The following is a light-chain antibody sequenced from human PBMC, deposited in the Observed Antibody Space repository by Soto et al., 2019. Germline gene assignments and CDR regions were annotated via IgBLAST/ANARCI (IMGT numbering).Light chain of an antibody. V-gene: IGLV2-14*01. Sequence: QSVLTQPASVSGSPGQSITISCTGTSSDIGAYNFVSWYQHHPGKAPKLLIYEVAYRPSGMSNRFSGSKSANTASLSISGLQAKDEADYFGTSYTSASTPPYIFXSGTNVTVL. CDR1: SSDIGAYNF. J-gene: IGLJ1*01. CDR2: EVA. CDR3: TSYTSASTPPYI.